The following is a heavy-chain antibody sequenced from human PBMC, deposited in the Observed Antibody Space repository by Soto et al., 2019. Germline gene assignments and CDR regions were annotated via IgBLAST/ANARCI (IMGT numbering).Heavy chain of an antibody. V-gene: IGHV4-34*01. Sequence: SETRSLTCAVYGGSFSGYYWSWIRQPPGKGLEWIGEINHSGSTNYNPSLKSRVTISVDTSKNQFSLKLSSVTAADTAVYYCAREDYYDSSGYRTRDAFDIWGQGTMVTVSS. CDR2: INHSGST. CDR1: GGSFSGYY. CDR3: AREDYYDSSGYRTRDAFDI. D-gene: IGHD3-22*01. J-gene: IGHJ3*02.